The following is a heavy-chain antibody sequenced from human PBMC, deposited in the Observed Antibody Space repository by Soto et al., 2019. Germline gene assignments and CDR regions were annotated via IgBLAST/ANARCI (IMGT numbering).Heavy chain of an antibody. CDR2: IYYSGNT. V-gene: IGHV4-30-4*01. Sequence: QVQLQESGPGLVKPSQTLSLTCTVSGGSTSSDNYWSWIRQPPGKGLEWIGHIYYSGNTDYNPSLQSRLAISIDTSKNQCSLKLSSVTAADTAVYFCAREGGESSDGLYYFDSWGQGSLVTVSS. CDR1: GGSTSSDNY. J-gene: IGHJ4*02. D-gene: IGHD3-16*01. CDR3: AREGGESSDGLYYFDS.